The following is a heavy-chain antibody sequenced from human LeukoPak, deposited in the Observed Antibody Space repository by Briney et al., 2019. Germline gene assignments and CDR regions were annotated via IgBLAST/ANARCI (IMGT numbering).Heavy chain of an antibody. CDR1: GFGFSSYE. V-gene: IGHV3-48*03. CDR2: ISSSGSTV. CDR3: AREGY. Sequence: GGSLRLSCAASGFGFSSYEMNWVRQAPGKGLEWISYISSSGSTVYYANSVRGRFTISRDNAKNSLYLQMDSLRAEDTAVYYCAREGYWGQGTLVTVSS. J-gene: IGHJ4*02.